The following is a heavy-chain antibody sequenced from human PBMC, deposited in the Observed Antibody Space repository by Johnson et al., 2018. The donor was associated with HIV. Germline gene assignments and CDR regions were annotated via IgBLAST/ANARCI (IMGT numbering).Heavy chain of an antibody. J-gene: IGHJ3*02. CDR3: AKARSSGQGAFDI. Sequence: QVQLVESGGGVVQTGGSLRLSCAASGFTFSSYGMHWVRQAPGKGLEWVAFIRYDGSNKYYADSVKGRFTISRDNSENTLYLQMTSLRAEDTAVYYCAKARSSGQGAFDIWGQGTLVTVSS. D-gene: IGHD6-19*01. CDR1: GFTFSSYG. CDR2: IRYDGSNK. V-gene: IGHV3-30*02.